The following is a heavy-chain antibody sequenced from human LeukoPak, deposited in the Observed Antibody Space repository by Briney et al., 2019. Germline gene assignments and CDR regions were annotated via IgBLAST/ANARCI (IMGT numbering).Heavy chain of an antibody. D-gene: IGHD2-8*02. V-gene: IGHV3-53*01. CDR2: IYSGGST. CDR1: GFTFSSYS. J-gene: IGHJ6*02. CDR3: ARDRVTESTDLLPWGMDV. Sequence: PGGSLRLSCAASGFTFSSYSMNWVRQAPGKGLEWVSVIYSGGSTYYADSVKGRFTISRDNSKKTLYLQMNSLRAENTAVYYCARDRVTESTDLLPWGMDVWGQGTTVTVSS.